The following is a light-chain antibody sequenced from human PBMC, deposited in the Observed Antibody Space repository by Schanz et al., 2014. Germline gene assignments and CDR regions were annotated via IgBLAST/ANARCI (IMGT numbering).Light chain of an antibody. J-gene: IGLJ3*02. Sequence: QAVVTQEPSLTVSPGGTVTLTCASSTGAVTSGHYPHWFQQKPGQAPRTLIYDTSNKHSWTPARFSGSLLGGKAALTLSGAQPEDEADYYCQSYDSSLSSLVLGGGTKLTVL. CDR1: TGAVTSGHY. V-gene: IGLV7-46*01. CDR3: QSYDSSLSSLV. CDR2: DTS.